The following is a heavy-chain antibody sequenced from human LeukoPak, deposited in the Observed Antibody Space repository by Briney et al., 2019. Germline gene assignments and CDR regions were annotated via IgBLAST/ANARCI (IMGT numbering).Heavy chain of an antibody. V-gene: IGHV1-2*02. CDR3: AREYQLLGTVYNYFDP. CDR2: INPNSGGT. Sequence: ASVKVSCKASGYSFTDKYMHWVRQAPGQGLEWMGWINPNSGGTNYAQKFQGRVTMTRNTSISTAYMELTSLRSEDTAVYYCAREYQLLGTVYNYFDPWGQGTLVTVSS. CDR1: GYSFTDKY. J-gene: IGHJ5*02. D-gene: IGHD2-2*01.